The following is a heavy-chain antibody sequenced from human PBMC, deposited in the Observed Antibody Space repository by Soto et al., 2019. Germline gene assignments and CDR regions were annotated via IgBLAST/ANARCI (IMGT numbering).Heavy chain of an antibody. CDR3: ARSLDRANYDFWSGYHLYFDY. D-gene: IGHD3-3*01. Sequence: PSETLSLTCTVSGGSISSYYWSWIRQPPGKGLEWIGYIYYSGSTNYNPSLKSRVTISVDTSKNQFSLKLTSVTAADTAVYYCARSLDRANYDFWSGYHLYFDYWGQGTLVTVSS. CDR2: IYYSGST. CDR1: GGSISSYY. J-gene: IGHJ4*02. V-gene: IGHV4-59*01.